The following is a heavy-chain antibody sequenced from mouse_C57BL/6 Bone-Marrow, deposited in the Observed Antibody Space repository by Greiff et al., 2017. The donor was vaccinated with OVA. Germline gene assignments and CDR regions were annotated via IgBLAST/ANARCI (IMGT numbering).Heavy chain of an antibody. CDR3: ASDLQWFTSFPYYAMDY. CDR1: GFNFTDYY. Sequence: VQLQQSGAELVTPGASVKLSCTASGFNFTDYYMHWVKQRTEQGLEWIGRIGPEDGETKYAPKFQGKATITADTTSNTAYLQSSSLSSEDTAVYYCASDLQWFTSFPYYAMDYWGQGTSVTVSS. D-gene: IGHD2-2*01. V-gene: IGHV14-2*01. J-gene: IGHJ4*01. CDR2: IGPEDGET.